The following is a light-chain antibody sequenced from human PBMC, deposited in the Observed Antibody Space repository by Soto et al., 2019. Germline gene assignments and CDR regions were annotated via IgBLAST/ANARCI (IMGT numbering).Light chain of an antibody. CDR2: EVS. CDR3: SSYTSTSPVL. Sequence: QSVLTQPASVSGSPGQSITISCTGTSSDVGGYNYVSWYQQHPGKAPKLMIYEVSNRPSGVSNRFSGSKSDNTASLTISGLQAEDEADYYCSSYTSTSPVLFGGGTKVTVL. J-gene: IGLJ2*01. CDR1: SSDVGGYNY. V-gene: IGLV2-14*01.